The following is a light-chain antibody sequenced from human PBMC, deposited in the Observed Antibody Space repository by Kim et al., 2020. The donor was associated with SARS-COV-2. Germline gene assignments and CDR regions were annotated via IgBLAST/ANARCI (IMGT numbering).Light chain of an antibody. CDR2: GAS. CDR1: QSVGSN. J-gene: IGKJ4*01. Sequence: VSPGERATLSCRASQSVGSNLAWYQHKIGQAPKVLMYGASIRATGIPARFSGSGSGTEFTLTVSSLQSEDFAVYYCQQYKNWPLTFGGGTKLEI. V-gene: IGKV3D-15*01. CDR3: QQYKNWPLT.